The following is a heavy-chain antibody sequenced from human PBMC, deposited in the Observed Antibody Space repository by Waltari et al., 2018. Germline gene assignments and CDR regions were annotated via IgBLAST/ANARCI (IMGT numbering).Heavy chain of an antibody. J-gene: IGHJ5*02. D-gene: IGHD2-8*01. CDR3: ARLALGYCTSPRCRQNES. CDR1: DYSIGSGYY. CDR2: IYHEGNT. Sequence: QVQLQESGPALVRPSETLSLTCVVSDYSIGSGYYWGWIRRAPGKGLDWIATIYHEGNTYSKPSLKTRVAISMDTSENQFSLQLRSVTATDTAMYYCARLALGYCTSPRCRQNESWCQGIFVTVSS. V-gene: IGHV4-38-2*01.